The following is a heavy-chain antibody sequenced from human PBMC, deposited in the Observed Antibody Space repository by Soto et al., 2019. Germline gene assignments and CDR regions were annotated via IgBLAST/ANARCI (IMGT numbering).Heavy chain of an antibody. CDR1: GYTLTSYG. V-gene: IGHV1-18*01. J-gene: IGHJ4*02. CDR3: ARADFDFWSGYSPFDY. CDR2: ISPYNGNT. D-gene: IGHD3-3*01. Sequence: QVQLVQSRAEVKKPGASVKVSCKASGYTLTSYGISWVRQAPGQGLEWVGWISPYNGNTNYAQKLQDRVTLTTDTSTSTAYKELRSLRPDDTAVYYCARADFDFWSGYSPFDYWGQGTLVTVSS.